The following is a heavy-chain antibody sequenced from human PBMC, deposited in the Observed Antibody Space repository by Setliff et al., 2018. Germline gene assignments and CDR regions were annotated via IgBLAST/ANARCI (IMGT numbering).Heavy chain of an antibody. CDR3: ARSRRYFDWLDY. CDR2: ISGHNGDT. CDR1: GYPFTNYG. J-gene: IGHJ4*02. D-gene: IGHD3-9*01. V-gene: IGHV1-18*01. Sequence: ASVKVSCKTSGYPFTNYGLSWVRQAPGQGLEWMGWISGHNGDTKLAQNFQGRVTVTTDTFTNTGYMELRSLRSDDTAVYYCARSRRYFDWLDYWGQGTLVTVSS.